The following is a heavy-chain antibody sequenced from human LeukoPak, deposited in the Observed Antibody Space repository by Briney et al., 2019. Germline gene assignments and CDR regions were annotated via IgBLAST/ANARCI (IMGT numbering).Heavy chain of an antibody. D-gene: IGHD5-12*01. V-gene: IGHV4-59*08. CDR1: GGSISSYH. CDR2: IYYSGST. CDR3: GRLESSGHVAY. J-gene: IGHJ4*02. Sequence: SETLSLTCAVSGGSISSYHWSWIRQPPGKGLEWIGNIYYSGSTNYNPSLKSRVTISVDTSKNHFSLKLTSATAADTAVYYCGRLESSGHVAYWGPGTLVTVS.